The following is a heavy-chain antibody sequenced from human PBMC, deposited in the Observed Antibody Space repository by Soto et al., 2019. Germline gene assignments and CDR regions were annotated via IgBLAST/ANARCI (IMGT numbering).Heavy chain of an antibody. D-gene: IGHD1-1*01. V-gene: IGHV5-10-1*01. CDR1: GYSFTSYW. Sequence: GESLKISCKGSGYSFTSYWISWVSQMPGKGLEWMGRIDPSDFYTNYSPSFQGHVTISADKSISTAYLQWSSLKASDTAMYYCARLIDRAELWDVWGQGTTVTVSS. CDR2: IDPSDFYT. J-gene: IGHJ6*02. CDR3: ARLIDRAELWDV.